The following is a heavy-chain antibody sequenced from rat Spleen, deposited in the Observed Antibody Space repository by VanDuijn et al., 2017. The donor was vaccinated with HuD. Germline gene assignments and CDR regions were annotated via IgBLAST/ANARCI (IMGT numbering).Heavy chain of an antibody. CDR2: ISYSGST. V-gene: IGHV3-1*01. CDR1: GYSITSNY. D-gene: IGHD1-8*01. CDR3: ARWDYSSYPDY. J-gene: IGHJ2*01. Sequence: VQLRESGPGLVKPSQSLSLTCSVTGYSITSNYWGWIRKLPGNKMEWMGYISYSGSTSYNPSLKSRISITRDTSKNQFFLQLNSVTTEDTATYYCARWDYSSYPDYWGQGVMVTVSS.